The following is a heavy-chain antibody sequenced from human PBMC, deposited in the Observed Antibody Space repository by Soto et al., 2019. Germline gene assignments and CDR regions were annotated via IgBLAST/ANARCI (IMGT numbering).Heavy chain of an antibody. V-gene: IGHV3-33*01. Sequence: QVQLVESGGGVVQPGRSLRLSCAASGFTFSSYGMHWVRQAPGKGLEWVAVIWYDGSNKYYADSVKGRFTISRDNSKNTLYLQMNSLRAEDTAVYYCARAREWRYPGAGIDPWGQGTLVTVSS. CDR2: IWYDGSNK. CDR3: ARAREWRYPGAGIDP. D-gene: IGHD1-26*01. J-gene: IGHJ5*02. CDR1: GFTFSSYG.